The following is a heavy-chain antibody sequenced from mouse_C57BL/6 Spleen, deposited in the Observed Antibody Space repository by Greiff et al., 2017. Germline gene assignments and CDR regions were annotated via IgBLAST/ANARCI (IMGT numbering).Heavy chain of an antibody. Sequence: VQLKESGAELVRPGASVKLSCKASGYTFTDYYINWVKQRPGQGLEWIARIYPGSGNTYYNEKFKGKATLTAEKSSSTAYMQLSSLTSEDSAVYFCARGFDDGYFWFAYWGQGTLVTVSA. V-gene: IGHV1-76*01. D-gene: IGHD2-3*01. CDR2: IYPGSGNT. CDR3: ARGFDDGYFWFAY. CDR1: GYTFTDYY. J-gene: IGHJ3*01.